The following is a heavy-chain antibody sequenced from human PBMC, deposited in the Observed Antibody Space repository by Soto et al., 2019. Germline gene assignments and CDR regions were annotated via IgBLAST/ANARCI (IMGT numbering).Heavy chain of an antibody. CDR1: GFTFDDYA. Sequence: GGSLRLSCAASGFTFDDYAMHWVRQAPGKGLEWVSGISWNSGSIGYADSVKGRFTISRDNAKNSLYLQMNSLRAEDTALYYCAKSASSSPRRFYYYYYYMDVWGKGTTVTVSS. V-gene: IGHV3-9*01. CDR3: AKSASSSPRRFYYYYYYMDV. CDR2: ISWNSGSI. D-gene: IGHD6-6*01. J-gene: IGHJ6*03.